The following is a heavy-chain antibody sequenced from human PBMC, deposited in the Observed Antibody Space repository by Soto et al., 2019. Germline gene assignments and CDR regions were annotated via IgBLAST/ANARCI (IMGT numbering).Heavy chain of an antibody. D-gene: IGHD2-21*02. V-gene: IGHV1-46*01. CDR3: ARGGHVVVVTAALDY. CDR2: VNPSGGHT. CDR1: GDTFTEYY. Sequence: QVQLMQSGAEVKKPGASVKVSCKASGDTFTEYYIHWVRQAPGQGLEWMGTVNPSGGHTTYAQHSLRXXAXPRDTATSTLCMELTSLTSEDTAVYDCARGGHVVVVTAALDYWGQGTLVTVSS. J-gene: IGHJ4*02.